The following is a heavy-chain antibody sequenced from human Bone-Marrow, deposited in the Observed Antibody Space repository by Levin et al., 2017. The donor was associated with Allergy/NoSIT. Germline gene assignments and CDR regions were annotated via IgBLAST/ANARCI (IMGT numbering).Heavy chain of an antibody. D-gene: IGHD3-10*01. CDR3: ARNHYYASGTYYNVYFDP. CDR1: GGSISTYY. V-gene: IGHV4-59*01. CDR2: IYYSGST. Sequence: ESLKISCTVSGGSISTYYWSWIRQSPGKGLEYLGSIYYSGSTNYNPSLKSRLTISVDTSKNKFSLNLSSVSAADTAVYYCARNHYYASGTYYNVYFDPWGQGTLVTVS. J-gene: IGHJ5*02.